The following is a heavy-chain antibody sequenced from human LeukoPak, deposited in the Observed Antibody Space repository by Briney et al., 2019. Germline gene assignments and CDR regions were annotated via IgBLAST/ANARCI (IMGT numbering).Heavy chain of an antibody. CDR1: GYTFTNYG. D-gene: IGHD4-23*01. J-gene: IGHJ4*02. CDR3: ARGEGITLVTPPDY. Sequence: ASVKVSCKASGYTFTNYGISWVRQAPGQGREWMGWISAYNGNTNYAQKLQGRVTMTTDTSTSTAYMELRSLRSDDTAVYYCARGEGITLVTPPDYWGQGTLGTVSS. V-gene: IGHV1-18*01. CDR2: ISAYNGNT.